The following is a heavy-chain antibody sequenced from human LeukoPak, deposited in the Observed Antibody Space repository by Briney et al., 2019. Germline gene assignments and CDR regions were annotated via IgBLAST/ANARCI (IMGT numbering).Heavy chain of an antibody. CDR2: ISGSRT. CDR3: SKDLRIGTLGYFDY. CDR1: GFTLNSYG. D-gene: IGHD1-1*01. V-gene: IGHV3-23*01. J-gene: IGHJ4*02. Sequence: GSLGLSCAASGFTLNSYGMSWVRQAPGMGLGWVSSISGSRTYYADSVKGRFTISRDNSKNTLYLQMSSLRAEDTAVYYCSKDLRIGTLGYFDYWGQGTLVSVSS.